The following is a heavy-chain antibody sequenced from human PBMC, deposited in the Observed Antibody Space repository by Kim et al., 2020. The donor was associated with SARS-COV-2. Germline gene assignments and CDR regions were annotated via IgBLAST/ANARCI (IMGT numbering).Heavy chain of an antibody. V-gene: IGHV3-9*01. CDR1: GFTFDDYA. D-gene: IGHD3-10*01. CDR2: ISWNSGSI. J-gene: IGHJ4*02. Sequence: GGCLRLSCAASGFTFDDYAMHWVRQAPGKGLEWVSGISWNSGSIGYADSVKGRFTISRDNAKNSLYLQMNSLRAEDTALYYCAKLPIYGSGSNFDYWGQG. CDR3: AKLPIYGSGSNFDY.